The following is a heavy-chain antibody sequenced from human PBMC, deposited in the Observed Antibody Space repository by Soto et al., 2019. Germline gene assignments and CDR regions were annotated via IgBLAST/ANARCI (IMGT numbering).Heavy chain of an antibody. J-gene: IGHJ6*02. D-gene: IGHD3-16*01. V-gene: IGHV3-30*18. CDR1: GFTFTNYG. Sequence: PGGSLRLSCAGSGFTFTNYGIHWVRQAPGKGLEWVAVISNDGSNKYYADYVKGRFTISRDNSKNTLYLQMNSLRAEDTVVYYCAKDFDDYGWGIYPFVPGMDVWGQGTTVTVSS. CDR2: ISNDGSNK. CDR3: AKDFDDYGWGIYPFVPGMDV.